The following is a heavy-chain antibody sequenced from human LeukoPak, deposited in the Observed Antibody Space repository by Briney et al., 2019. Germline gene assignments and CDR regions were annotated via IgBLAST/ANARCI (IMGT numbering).Heavy chain of an antibody. D-gene: IGHD6-19*01. J-gene: IGHJ4*02. CDR3: ARGPRSGWAPDY. V-gene: IGHV4-34*01. CDR1: GGSFSGYY. Sequence: PSETLSLTCGVYGGSFSGYYWSWIRQPPGKGLEWIGEINHSGSTNYNPSLKSRVTISVDTSKNQFSLKLSSVTAADTAVYYCARGPRSGWAPDYWGRGTLVTVSS. CDR2: INHSGST.